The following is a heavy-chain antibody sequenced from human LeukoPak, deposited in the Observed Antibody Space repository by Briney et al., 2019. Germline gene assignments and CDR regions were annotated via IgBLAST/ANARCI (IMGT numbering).Heavy chain of an antibody. Sequence: GGSLRLSCAASGFTFSSYGMHWVRQAPGKGLEWVAVIWYDGSNKYYADSVKGRFTISRDNSKNTLYLQMNSLRAEDTAVYYCARDEGDYVWGSYRYEYYFDYWGQGTLVTVSS. J-gene: IGHJ4*02. V-gene: IGHV3-33*01. CDR1: GFTFSSYG. D-gene: IGHD3-16*02. CDR3: ARDEGDYVWGSYRYEYYFDY. CDR2: IWYDGSNK.